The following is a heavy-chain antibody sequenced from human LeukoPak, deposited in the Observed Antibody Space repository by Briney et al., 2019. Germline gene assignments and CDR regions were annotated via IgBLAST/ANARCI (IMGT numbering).Heavy chain of an antibody. CDR2: INPNSGGT. Sequence: ASVKVSCKASGYTFTGYYMHWVRQAPGQELEWMGWINPNSGGTNYAQKFQGRVTMTRDTSISTAYMELSRLRSDDTAVYYCARHASTYYDILTGHSGWFDPWGQGTLVTVSS. D-gene: IGHD3-9*01. J-gene: IGHJ5*02. CDR3: ARHASTYYDILTGHSGWFDP. CDR1: GYTFTGYY. V-gene: IGHV1-2*02.